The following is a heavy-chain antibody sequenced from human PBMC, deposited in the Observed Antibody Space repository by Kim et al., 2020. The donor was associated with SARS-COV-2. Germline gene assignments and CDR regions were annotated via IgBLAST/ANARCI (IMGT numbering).Heavy chain of an antibody. Sequence: TPTLKSRVTNSVDPSKNQFSRKLSSVTAADTAVYYCAGGSGSYYYGMDVWGQGTTVTVSS. D-gene: IGHD3-10*01. CDR3: AGGSGSYYYGMDV. V-gene: IGHV4-34*01. J-gene: IGHJ6*02.